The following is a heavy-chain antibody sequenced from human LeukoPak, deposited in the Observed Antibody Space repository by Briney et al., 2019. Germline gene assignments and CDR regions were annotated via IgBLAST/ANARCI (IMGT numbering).Heavy chain of an antibody. Sequence: SETLSLTCAVYGGSFSGYYWSWIRQPPGKGLEWIGEINHSGSTNYNPSLKSRVTISVDTSKNQFSLKLSSVTAADTAVYYCARAHKIHMITFGGVIAYHVPFDYWGQGTLVTVSS. J-gene: IGHJ4*02. V-gene: IGHV4-34*01. CDR3: ARAHKIHMITFGGVIAYHVPFDY. CDR2: INHSGST. CDR1: GGSFSGYY. D-gene: IGHD3-16*02.